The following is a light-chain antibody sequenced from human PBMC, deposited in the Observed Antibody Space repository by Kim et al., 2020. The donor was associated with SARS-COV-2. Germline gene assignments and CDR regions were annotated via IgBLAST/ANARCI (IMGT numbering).Light chain of an antibody. CDR2: GAF. CDR3: QQYNGYPIT. CDR1: QGINNY. J-gene: IGKJ5*01. V-gene: IGKV1-16*02. Sequence: ASVGDRVTLTCQASQGINNYLAWFQQKPGKAPKSLIYGAFSLQSGVPSKFSGSASGTDFTLTISSLQPEDSATYFCQQYNGYPITFGQGTRLEIK.